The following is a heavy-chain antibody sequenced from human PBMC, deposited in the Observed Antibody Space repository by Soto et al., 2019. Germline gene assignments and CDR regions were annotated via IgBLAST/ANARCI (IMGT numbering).Heavy chain of an antibody. D-gene: IGHD3-3*01. CDR1: GYTFTSYY. V-gene: IGHV1-46*01. CDR3: ARDLRGRGSPYDDVWSGYGSEYYGRDV. J-gene: IGHJ6*02. CDR2: INPSGGST. Sequence: GASVKVSCKASGYTFTSYYMPWVRQAPGQRLEWMGIINPSGGSTSYGQKFQGRVTMTRDTSTSTVYMERSSLRAEDTAVYYCARDLRGRGSPYDDVWSGYGSEYYGRDVWGQGTTVTVSS.